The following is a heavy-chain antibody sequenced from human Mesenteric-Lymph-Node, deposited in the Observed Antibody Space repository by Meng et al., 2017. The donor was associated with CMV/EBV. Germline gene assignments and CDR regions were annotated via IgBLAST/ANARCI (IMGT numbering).Heavy chain of an antibody. CDR3: AGGIAAAGSRWFDP. V-gene: IGHV1-69*02. CDR2: IIPILGIA. J-gene: IGHJ5*02. D-gene: IGHD6-13*01. Sequence: VKLVQSGAEVEKPGSSVKVSCKASGGPFSSYTISWVRQAPGQGLEWMGRIIPILGIANYAQKFQGRVTITADKSTSTAYMELSSLRSEDTALYYCAGGIAAAGSRWFDPWGQGTLVTVSS. CDR1: GGPFSSYT.